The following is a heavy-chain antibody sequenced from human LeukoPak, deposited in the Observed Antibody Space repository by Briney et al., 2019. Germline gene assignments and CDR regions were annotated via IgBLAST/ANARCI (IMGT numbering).Heavy chain of an antibody. CDR2: INPNGGGT. J-gene: IGHJ4*02. D-gene: IGHD4-17*01. CDR1: GYTFTDYY. Sequence: ASVKVSCKPSGYTFTDYYMHWVRQAPGQGVEWMGWINPNGGGTNYAQKFQGRVTMTRDTSISTAYMELSRLRSDDTAVYYCASLYGDYVSSDYWGKGTLVSVSS. CDR3: ASLYGDYVSSDY. V-gene: IGHV1-2*02.